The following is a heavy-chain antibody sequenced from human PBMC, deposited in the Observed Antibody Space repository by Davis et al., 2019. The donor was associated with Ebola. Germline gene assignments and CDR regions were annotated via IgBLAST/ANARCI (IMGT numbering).Heavy chain of an antibody. CDR2: IYYSGST. V-gene: IGHV4-59*01. J-gene: IGHJ5*02. D-gene: IGHD3-10*01. CDR1: GGSISSYY. Sequence: SETLSLTCTVSGGSISSYYWSWIRQPPGKGLEWIGYIYYSGSTYYNPSLKSRVTISVDTSKNQFSLKLSSVTAADTAVYYCARDRGGMTGYWFDPWGQGTLVTVSS. CDR3: ARDRGGMTGYWFDP.